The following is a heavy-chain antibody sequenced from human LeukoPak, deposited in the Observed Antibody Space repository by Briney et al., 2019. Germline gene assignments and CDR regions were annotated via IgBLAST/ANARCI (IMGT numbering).Heavy chain of an antibody. CDR3: ARRVRGYGGTLFDY. J-gene: IGHJ4*02. CDR2: INHSGST. V-gene: IGHV4-34*01. Sequence: SETLSLTCAVYGGSFSGCYWSWIRQPPGKGLEWIGEINHSGSTNYNPSLKSRVTISVDTSKNQFSLKLSSVTAADTAVYYCARRVRGYGGTLFDYWGQGTLVTVSS. D-gene: IGHD4-23*01. CDR1: GGSFSGCY.